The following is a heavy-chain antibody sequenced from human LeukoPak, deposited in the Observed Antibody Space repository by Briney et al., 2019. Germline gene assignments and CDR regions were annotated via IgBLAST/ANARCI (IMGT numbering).Heavy chain of an antibody. CDR2: ISNSSRTI. D-gene: IGHD3-3*01. CDR1: RFSFSSYS. J-gene: IGHJ4*02. Sequence: GGSLRVSCAASRFSFSSYSMNWVRQAPGKGLEWVSYISNSSRTIYYADSVKGRFTITRDNAKNSLYLQMNSLRAEDSAVYYCARGRVVTSVYFDYWGQGILVTVSS. V-gene: IGHV3-48*01. CDR3: ARGRVVTSVYFDY.